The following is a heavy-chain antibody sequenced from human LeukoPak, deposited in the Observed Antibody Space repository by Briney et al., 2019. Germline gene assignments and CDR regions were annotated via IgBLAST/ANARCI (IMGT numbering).Heavy chain of an antibody. CDR1: GYTFTSYD. D-gene: IGHD1-7*01. CDR2: MNPNSGNT. J-gene: IGHJ4*02. V-gene: IGHV1-8*01. Sequence: GASVKVSCKASGYTFTSYDINWVRQATGQGLEWMGWMNPNSGNTGYAQKFQGRVTMTRNTSISTAYMELSSLRSEDTAVYYCARVFGDWNYDPEYYFDYWGQGTLVTVFS. CDR3: ARVFGDWNYDPEYYFDY.